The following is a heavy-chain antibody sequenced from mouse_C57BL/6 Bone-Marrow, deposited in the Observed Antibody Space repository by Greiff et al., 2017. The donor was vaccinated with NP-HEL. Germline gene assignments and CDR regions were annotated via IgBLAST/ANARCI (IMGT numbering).Heavy chain of an antibody. CDR2: IYPSSGNT. CDR3: ARYDYLYYFDY. D-gene: IGHD1-1*01. Sequence: VKVVESGAELARPGASVKLSCKASGYTFPSYGISWVKQRTGQGLEWIGEIYPSSGNTYYNEKFKGKATLTADKSSSTAYMELRSLTSEDSAVYFCARYDYLYYFDYWGQGTTLTVSS. J-gene: IGHJ2*01. V-gene: IGHV1-81*01. CDR1: GYTFPSYG.